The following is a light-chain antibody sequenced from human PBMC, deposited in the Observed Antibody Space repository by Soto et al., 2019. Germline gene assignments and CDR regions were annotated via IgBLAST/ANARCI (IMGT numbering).Light chain of an antibody. V-gene: IGLV2-14*01. CDR3: SSYTSSSTLYV. J-gene: IGLJ1*01. Sequence: QSVLTQPASVSGSPGQSITISCTGTSSEVGGYNYVYWYQQHPGKAPKLMIYDVSNRPSGVSNRFSGSKSGNTASLTISGLQAEDEADYYCSSYTSSSTLYVFGSGTKLTVL. CDR1: SSEVGGYNY. CDR2: DVS.